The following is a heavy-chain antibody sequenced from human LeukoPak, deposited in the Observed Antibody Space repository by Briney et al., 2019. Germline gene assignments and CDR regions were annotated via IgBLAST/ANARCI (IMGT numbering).Heavy chain of an antibody. CDR1: GFTFRNYG. J-gene: IGHJ4*02. CDR2: IWYDGSKN. D-gene: IGHD2-2*02. V-gene: IGHV3-33*01. Sequence: GGSLRLSCAASGFTFRNYGMHWVRQAPGKGLEWVALIWYDGSKNYYADSVKGRFTISRDNFNNTLYLQMNSLRAEDTALYYCARAPYTTGRSFYFDSWGQGTLVTVSS. CDR3: ARAPYTTGRSFYFDS.